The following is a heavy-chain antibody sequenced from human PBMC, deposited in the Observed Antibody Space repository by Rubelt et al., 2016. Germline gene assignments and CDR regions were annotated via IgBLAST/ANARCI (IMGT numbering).Heavy chain of an antibody. CDR3: VRGRRRYFEYSLSYDFDL. CDR1: AESISDYY. J-gene: IGHJ3*01. V-gene: IGHV4-34*01. Sequence: GAGLLKSSETMSLTCVVYAESISDYYWTWIRQAPGKGLEWVGEINYTGSTNYNPSLRSRVTVSVDKSNNQISLRLTSVTAADTAVYYCVRGRRRYFEYSLSYDFDLWGQGTMVTVSS. D-gene: IGHD3-9*01. CDR2: INYTGST.